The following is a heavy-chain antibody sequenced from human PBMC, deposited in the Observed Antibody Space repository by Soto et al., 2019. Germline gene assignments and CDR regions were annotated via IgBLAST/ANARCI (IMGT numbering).Heavy chain of an antibody. CDR3: AKTHRAGKVVTSYYYYGMDV. V-gene: IGHV3-9*01. CDR1: GFTFGDYA. J-gene: IGHJ6*02. D-gene: IGHD2-15*01. CDR2: ISWNSDNI. Sequence: PGGSLRLSCAASGFTFGDYAMHWVRQAPGKGLEWVSGISWNSDNIDYVDSVKGRFTISRDNAKNSLYLQMNSLRTEDTALYYCAKTHRAGKVVTSYYYYGMDVWGQGTTVTVSS.